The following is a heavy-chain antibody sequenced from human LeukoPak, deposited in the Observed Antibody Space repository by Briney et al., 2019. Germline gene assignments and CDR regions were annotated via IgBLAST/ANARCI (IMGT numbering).Heavy chain of an antibody. D-gene: IGHD1-26*01. V-gene: IGHV1-18*01. CDR3: ARDKKWELSSDTWFDP. CDR1: GYTFTSYG. J-gene: IGHJ5*02. Sequence: ASVKVSCKASGYTFTSYGISWVRQAPGQGLEWMGWISAYNGNTNYAQKLQGRVTMTTDTSTSAAYMELRSLRSDDTAVYYCARDKKWELSSDTWFDPCGQGTLVTVSS. CDR2: ISAYNGNT.